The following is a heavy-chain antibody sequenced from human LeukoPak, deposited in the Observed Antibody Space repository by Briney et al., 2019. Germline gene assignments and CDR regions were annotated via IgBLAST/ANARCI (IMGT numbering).Heavy chain of an antibody. V-gene: IGHV3-23*01. J-gene: IGHJ4*02. CDR3: AKDRLVRFGAATTDY. D-gene: IGHD1-26*01. CDR2: ISGSGGST. Sequence: PGGSLRLSCAASGLTLSNYAMSWVRQAPGKGLEWVSAISGSGGSTYYADSVKGRFTISRDNSKNTLYLQMNSLRAEDTAVYYCAKDRLVRFGAATTDYWGQGTLVTVSS. CDR1: GLTLSNYA.